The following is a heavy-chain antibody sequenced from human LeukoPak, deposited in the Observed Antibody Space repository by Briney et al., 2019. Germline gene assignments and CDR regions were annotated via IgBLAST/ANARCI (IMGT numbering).Heavy chain of an antibody. CDR3: ARGHGSFDS. Sequence: SETLSLTCTVSGGSLRSGSYYWSWIRQPAGKGLEWIGRIYNRGSTNYNPSLKSRVTMSEDTSKNQFSLKLTSVTAADTAVYYCARGHGSFDSWGQGTLVTVSS. J-gene: IGHJ4*02. D-gene: IGHD1-26*01. CDR2: IYNRGST. CDR1: GGSLRSGSYY. V-gene: IGHV4-61*02.